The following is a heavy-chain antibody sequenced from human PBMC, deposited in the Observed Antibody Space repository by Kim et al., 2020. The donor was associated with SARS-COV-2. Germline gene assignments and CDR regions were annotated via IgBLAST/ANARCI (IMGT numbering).Heavy chain of an antibody. V-gene: IGHV1-69*13. Sequence: SVKVSCKASGGTFSSYAISWVRQAPGQGLEWMGGIIPIFDTANYAQKFQGRVTITADESTSTAYMELSSLRSEDTAVYYCARESQGFNYDFWSGSRRTSNYYYGMDVWGQGTTVTVSS. D-gene: IGHD3-3*01. CDR2: IIPIFDTA. CDR1: GGTFSSYA. J-gene: IGHJ6*02. CDR3: ARESQGFNYDFWSGSRRTSNYYYGMDV.